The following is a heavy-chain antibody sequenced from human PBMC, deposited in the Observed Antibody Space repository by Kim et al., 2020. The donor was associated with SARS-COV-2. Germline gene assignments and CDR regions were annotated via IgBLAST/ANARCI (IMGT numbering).Heavy chain of an antibody. Sequence: KGRFTISRDNSKNTLYLQMNSLRAEDTAVYYCAKVEVWCGEFEKVGGMDVWGQGTTVTVSS. CDR3: AKVEVWCGEFEKVGGMDV. J-gene: IGHJ6*02. V-gene: IGHV3-30*02. D-gene: IGHD3-10*01.